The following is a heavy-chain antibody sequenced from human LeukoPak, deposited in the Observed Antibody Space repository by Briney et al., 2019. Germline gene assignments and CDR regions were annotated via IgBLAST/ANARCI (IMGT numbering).Heavy chain of an antibody. CDR1: GGSISSYY. Sequence: SETLSLTCTVSGGSISSYYWSWIRQPPGKGLEWIGYIYYSGSTIYNPSLKSRVTISVDTSKNQFSLKLSSVTAADTAVYYCARGWRDIVVVPAAPEGYYYYYMDVWGKGTTVTVSS. CDR2: IYYSGST. CDR3: ARGWRDIVVVPAAPEGYYYYYMDV. V-gene: IGHV4-59*12. J-gene: IGHJ6*03. D-gene: IGHD2-2*01.